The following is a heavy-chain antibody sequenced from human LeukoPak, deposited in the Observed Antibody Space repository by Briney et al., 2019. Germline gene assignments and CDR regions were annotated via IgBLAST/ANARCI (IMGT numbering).Heavy chain of an antibody. CDR1: GFTFGNFA. J-gene: IGHJ4*02. CDR2: ISGDGGT. V-gene: IGHV3-23*01. Sequence: GGSLRLSCAASGFTFGNFAMSWVRQAPGKGPEWVSAISGDGGTYYADSVKGRFTISRDNSKNTLYLQMNSLGGEDTALYYCARYCGAASGYSGFDYWGQGTLVTVAS. D-gene: IGHD2-15*01. CDR3: ARYCGAASGYSGFDY.